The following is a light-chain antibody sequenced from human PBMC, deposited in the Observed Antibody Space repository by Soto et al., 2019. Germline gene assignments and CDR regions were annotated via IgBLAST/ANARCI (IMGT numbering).Light chain of an antibody. Sequence: SYELTQPPSVSVAPGKTARITCGGNNIGSKSVHWYQQKPGQAPVLVIYYDSDRPSGIRERFSGSNSGSTATLTISRVEAGDEAEYYCQVWDSSSDHYVFGTGTKHTVL. CDR1: NIGSKS. CDR2: YDS. V-gene: IGLV3-21*04. CDR3: QVWDSSSDHYV. J-gene: IGLJ1*01.